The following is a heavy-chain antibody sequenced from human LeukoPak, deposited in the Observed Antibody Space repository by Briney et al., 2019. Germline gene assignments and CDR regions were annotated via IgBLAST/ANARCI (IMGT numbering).Heavy chain of an antibody. D-gene: IGHD3-22*01. CDR1: GFTFSSYW. V-gene: IGHV3-7*01. CDR3: ARDPYSGNYGSYYYYYMDV. CDR2: IKQDGSEK. Sequence: PGGSLRLSCAASGFTFSSYWMSWVRQAPGTGLEWVANIKQDGSEKYYVDSVKGRFTISRDNAKNSLYLQINSLGPEDTAVYFCARDPYSGNYGSYYYYYMDVWGKGTTVTVSS. J-gene: IGHJ6*03.